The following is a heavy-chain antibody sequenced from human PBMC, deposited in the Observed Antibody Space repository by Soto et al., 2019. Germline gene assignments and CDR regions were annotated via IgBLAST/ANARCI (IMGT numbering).Heavy chain of an antibody. CDR1: GVSISGSSYY. D-gene: IGHD2-21*01. J-gene: IGHJ6*02. CDR2: IYYSGQT. Sequence: SETLSLTCSVSGVSISGSSYYWGWIRQPPGKGLEWIGSIYYSGQTYYSPSLKSRVTISVDTSKNQFSLKLSSVTAADTAVYYCARSGGAYYYYGMDVWGQGTTVTVSS. V-gene: IGHV4-39*07. CDR3: ARSGGAYYYYGMDV.